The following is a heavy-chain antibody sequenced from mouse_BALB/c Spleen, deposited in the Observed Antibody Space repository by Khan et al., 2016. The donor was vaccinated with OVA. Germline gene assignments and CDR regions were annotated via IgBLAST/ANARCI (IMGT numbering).Heavy chain of an antibody. CDR1: GYTFTNYG. Sequence: QVQLQQSGPELKKPGATVKISCKASGYTFTNYGMNWVKQSPGKALKWMGWINTYTGEPTSADDFKGRFAFSLETSASTAYLQINNLKEDDTATYFCARPPFFSYTLDHWGQGTSVTVSS. CDR3: ARPPFFSYTLDH. J-gene: IGHJ4*01. CDR2: INTYTGEP. V-gene: IGHV9-3-1*01.